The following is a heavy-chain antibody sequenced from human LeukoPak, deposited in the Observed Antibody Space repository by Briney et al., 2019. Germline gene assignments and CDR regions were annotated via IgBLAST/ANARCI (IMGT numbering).Heavy chain of an antibody. CDR3: ARSYHYGSGSYYIPRFDY. Sequence: SETLSLTCAVYGGSFSGYYWSWIRQPPGKGLEWIGEINHSGSTNYNPSLKSRVTISVDTSKNQFSLKLSSVTAADTAVYYCARSYHYGSGSYYIPRFDYWGQGTLVTVSS. D-gene: IGHD3-10*01. CDR2: INHSGST. J-gene: IGHJ4*02. V-gene: IGHV4-34*01. CDR1: GGSFSGYY.